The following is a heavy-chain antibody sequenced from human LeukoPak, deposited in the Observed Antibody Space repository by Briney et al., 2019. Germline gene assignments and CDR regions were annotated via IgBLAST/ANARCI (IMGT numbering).Heavy chain of an antibody. D-gene: IGHD3-10*01. CDR2: IYYSGST. CDR1: GGSISSRNYN. V-gene: IGHV4-39*01. CDR3: AREWFGESTFDF. Sequence: SETLSLTCSVSGGSISSRNYNWGWIRQPPGKGLEWIGSIYYSGSTYYNPSLKTRVTISVDTSKNQFSLRLSSVTAADTAVYYCAREWFGESTFDFWGQGTLVTVSS. J-gene: IGHJ4*02.